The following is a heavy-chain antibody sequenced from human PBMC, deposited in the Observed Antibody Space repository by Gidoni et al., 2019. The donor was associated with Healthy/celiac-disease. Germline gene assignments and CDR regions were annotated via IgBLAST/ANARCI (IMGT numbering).Heavy chain of an antibody. CDR2: IKQDGSEK. CDR1: GFTSSSYW. J-gene: IGHJ4*02. Sequence: EVQLVESGGGLVQPGGSLRLSCADSGFTSSSYWMSWVRQAPGKGLEWVANIKQDGSEKYYVDSVKGRFTISRDNAKNLLYLQMNSLRAEDTAVYYCASAGDCTNGVCYFFFDYWGQGTLVTVSS. V-gene: IGHV3-7*03. D-gene: IGHD2-8*01. CDR3: ASAGDCTNGVCYFFFDY.